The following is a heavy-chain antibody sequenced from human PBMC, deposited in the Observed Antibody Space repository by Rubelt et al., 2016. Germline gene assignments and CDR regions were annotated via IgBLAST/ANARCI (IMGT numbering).Heavy chain of an antibody. Sequence: QVQLQESGPGLVKPSETLSLTCTVSGYSISSGYYWGWIRQPPGKGLEWIGEINHSGSTNYNPSLKSRVTISVDTSKNQFSLKLSSVTAADTAVYYCAREGDYGEPRRFFDYWGQGTLVTVSS. D-gene: IGHD4-17*01. CDR3: AREGDYGEPRRFFDY. J-gene: IGHJ4*02. CDR1: GYSISSGYY. CDR2: INHSGST. V-gene: IGHV4-38-2*02.